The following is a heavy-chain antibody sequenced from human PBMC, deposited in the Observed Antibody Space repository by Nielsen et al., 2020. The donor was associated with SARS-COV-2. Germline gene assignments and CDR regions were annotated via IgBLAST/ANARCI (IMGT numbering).Heavy chain of an antibody. CDR1: GGTFNSYA. Sequence: SVKVSCKASGGTFNSYAISWVRQAPGQGLEWMGGIIPIFGTANYAQKFQGRVTITADKSTSTAYMELSSLRSEDTAVYYCARVTLNDAFDIWGQGTMVTVSS. CDR3: ARVTLNDAFDI. V-gene: IGHV1-69*06. CDR2: IIPIFGTA. J-gene: IGHJ3*02.